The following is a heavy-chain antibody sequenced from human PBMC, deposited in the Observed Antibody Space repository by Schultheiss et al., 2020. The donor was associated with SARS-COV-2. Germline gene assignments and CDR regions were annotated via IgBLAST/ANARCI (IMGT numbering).Heavy chain of an antibody. CDR2: IRSKAYGGTT. J-gene: IGHJ3*02. CDR3: TTFNVLLWFGELLHAFDI. CDR1: GFTFSSYS. D-gene: IGHD3-10*01. Sequence: GGSLRLSCAASGFTFSSYSMNWVRQAPGKGLEWVGFIRSKAYGGTTEYAASVKGRFTISRDDSKNTLYLQMNSLKTEDTAVYYCTTFNVLLWFGELLHAFDIWGQGTMVTVSS. V-gene: IGHV3-49*04.